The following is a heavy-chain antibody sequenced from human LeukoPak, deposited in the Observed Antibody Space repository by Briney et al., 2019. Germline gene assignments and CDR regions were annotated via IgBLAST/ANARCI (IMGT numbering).Heavy chain of an antibody. CDR1: GGSISSSSYY. CDR2: IYYSGST. Sequence: ASETLSLTCTVSGGSISSSSYYWGWIRQPPGKGLEWIGSIYYSGSTYYNPSLKSRVTISVDTSKNQFSLKLSSVTAADTAVYHCARHEGFTMIVVAIFDYWGQGTLVTVSS. CDR3: ARHEGFTMIVVAIFDY. D-gene: IGHD3-22*01. J-gene: IGHJ4*02. V-gene: IGHV4-39*01.